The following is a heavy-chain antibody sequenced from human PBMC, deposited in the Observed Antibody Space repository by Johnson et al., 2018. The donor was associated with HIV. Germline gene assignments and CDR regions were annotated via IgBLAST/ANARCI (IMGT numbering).Heavy chain of an antibody. D-gene: IGHD1-7*01. CDR3: ATVGRLTATAQSAFDI. V-gene: IGHV3-30*04. CDR2: ISYDGTYK. CDR1: GFTFSNYA. J-gene: IGHJ3*02. Sequence: QVQLVESGGGVVQPGRSLRLSSAASGFTFSNYALHWVRQAPGKGLEWVAPISYDGTYKSYADSVKGRFPISRDNSNNTLYLQMTNLRADDTAVFYCATVGRLTATAQSAFDIWGQGTMVMVSS.